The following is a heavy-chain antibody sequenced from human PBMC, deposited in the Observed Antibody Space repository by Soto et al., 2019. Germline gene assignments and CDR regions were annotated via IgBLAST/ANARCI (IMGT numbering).Heavy chain of an antibody. CDR3: ARLQRRPHFYYYYYGMDV. J-gene: IGHJ6*02. D-gene: IGHD6-25*01. V-gene: IGHV4-34*01. CDR2: INHSGST. Sequence: SETLSLTCAVYGGSFSGYYWSWIRQPPGKGLEWIGEINHSGSTNYNPSLKSRVTISVDTSKNQFSLKLSSVTAADTAVYYCARLQRRPHFYYYYYGMDVWGQGTTVTVSS. CDR1: GGSFSGYY.